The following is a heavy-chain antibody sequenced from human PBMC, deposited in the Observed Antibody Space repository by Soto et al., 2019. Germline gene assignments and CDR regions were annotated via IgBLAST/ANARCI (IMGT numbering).Heavy chain of an antibody. CDR1: GGTSSSYT. Sequence: SVKVSCKASGGTSSSYTISWVRQAPGQGLEWMGRIIPILGIANYAQKFQGRVTITADKSTSTAYMELSSLRSEDTAVYYCARGPYSSSRYYYYMDVWGKGTTVTVSS. CDR3: ARGPYSSSRYYYYMDV. V-gene: IGHV1-69*02. D-gene: IGHD6-6*01. J-gene: IGHJ6*03. CDR2: IIPILGIA.